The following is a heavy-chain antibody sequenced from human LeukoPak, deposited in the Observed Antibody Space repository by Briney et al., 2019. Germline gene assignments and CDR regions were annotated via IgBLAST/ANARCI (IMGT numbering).Heavy chain of an antibody. Sequence: GGSLRLSCAASGFTFDDYAMHWVRQAPGKGLEWVSLISWDGGSTYYADSVKGRFTISRDNSKNSLYLQMNSLRVEDTALYYCAKDAYGSGSYSRDYYYYMDVWGKGTTVTVSS. D-gene: IGHD3-10*01. V-gene: IGHV3-43D*03. CDR3: AKDAYGSGSYSRDYYYYMDV. J-gene: IGHJ6*03. CDR1: GFTFDDYA. CDR2: ISWDGGST.